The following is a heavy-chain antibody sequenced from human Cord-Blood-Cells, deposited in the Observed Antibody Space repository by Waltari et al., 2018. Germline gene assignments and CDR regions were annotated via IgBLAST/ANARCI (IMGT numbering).Heavy chain of an antibody. V-gene: IGHV1-2*02. Sequence: QVQLVQSGAEVKKPGASVKVSCKASGYTFTASYMHWVRQAPGQGLEWMGWINPNSGGTNYAQKFQGRVTMTRDTSISTAYMELSRLRSDDTAVYYCAVVPAAIREFSFDYWGQGTLVTVSS. CDR3: AVVPAAIREFSFDY. CDR1: GYTFTASY. D-gene: IGHD2-2*02. J-gene: IGHJ4*02. CDR2: INPNSGGT.